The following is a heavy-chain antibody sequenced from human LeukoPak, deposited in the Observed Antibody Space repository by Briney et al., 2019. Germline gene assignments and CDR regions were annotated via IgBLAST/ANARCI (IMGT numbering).Heavy chain of an antibody. Sequence: PGGSLRLSCAASGFTFSDYWMTCVRQVPGRGLQWVANINRDGNDKYYVDSVEGRFTISRDNAKRSLYLQLDYLRGEDPAIYYCARVGAWELQRVFDNWGQGTLVTVSS. J-gene: IGHJ4*02. CDR2: INRDGNDK. V-gene: IGHV3-7*01. CDR3: ARVGAWELQRVFDN. CDR1: GFTFSDYW. D-gene: IGHD1-26*01.